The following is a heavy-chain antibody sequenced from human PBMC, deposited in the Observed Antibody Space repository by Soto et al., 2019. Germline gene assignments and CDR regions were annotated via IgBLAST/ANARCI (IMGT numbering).Heavy chain of an antibody. V-gene: IGHV1-18*01. CDR3: ARDQWGDILAGYYNRFDY. J-gene: IGHJ4*02. CDR1: GYTFTSFG. Sequence: QVQLVQSGADVKKPVASVKVSCKASGYTFTSFGISWVRQAAGQGLEWMGWISAYNGSTNYEQKLQGRGTMTTDQSTRKAYMDRRSLKSDDTTVYYGARDQWGDILAGYYNRFDYWGQGTLVTVSS. D-gene: IGHD3-9*01. CDR2: ISAYNGST.